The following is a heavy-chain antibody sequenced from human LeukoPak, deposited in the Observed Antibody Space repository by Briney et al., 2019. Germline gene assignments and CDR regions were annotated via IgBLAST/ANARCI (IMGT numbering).Heavy chain of an antibody. CDR3: ARDLVTVTKGFDI. D-gene: IGHD4-17*01. Sequence: SETLSLTCAVPDDSFSSHSLTWIRQPPGKGLEWIGYISYIGSTNYNPSLKSRVTISIDTSKNQFSLKLSSVTAADTAVYYCARDLVTVTKGFDIWGQGTMVSVSS. CDR1: DDSFSSHS. V-gene: IGHV4-59*11. J-gene: IGHJ3*02. CDR2: ISYIGST.